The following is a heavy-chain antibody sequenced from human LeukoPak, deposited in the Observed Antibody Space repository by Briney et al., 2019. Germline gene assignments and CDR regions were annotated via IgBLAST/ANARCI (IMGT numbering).Heavy chain of an antibody. CDR3: ARSYYDSSGFSP. CDR2: IIPIFGTA. CDR1: GDTFSSYA. Sequence: ASVKVSCKASGDTFSSYAISLVRQAPGQGLEWMGGIIPIFGTANYAQKFQGRVTITTDESTSTAYMELSSLRSEDTAVYYCARSYYDSSGFSPWGQGTLVTVSS. V-gene: IGHV1-69*05. J-gene: IGHJ5*02. D-gene: IGHD3-22*01.